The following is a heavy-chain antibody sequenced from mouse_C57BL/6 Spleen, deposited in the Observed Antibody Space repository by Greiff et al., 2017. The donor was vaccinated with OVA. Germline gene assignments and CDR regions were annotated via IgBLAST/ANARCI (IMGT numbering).Heavy chain of an antibody. CDR1: GYAFSSSW. V-gene: IGHV1-82*01. CDR3: ARYYGSSEYFDV. J-gene: IGHJ1*03. D-gene: IGHD1-1*01. CDR2: IYPGDGDT. Sequence: VQLQQSGPELVKPGASVKISCKASGYAFSSSWMNWVKQRPGKGLEWIGRIYPGDGDTNYNGKFKGKATLTADKSSSTAYMQLSSLTSEDSAVYFCARYYGSSEYFDVWGTGTTVTVSS.